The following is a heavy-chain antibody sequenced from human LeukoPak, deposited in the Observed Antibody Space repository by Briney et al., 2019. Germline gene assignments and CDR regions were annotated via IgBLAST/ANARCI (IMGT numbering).Heavy chain of an antibody. V-gene: IGHV2-5*02. Sequence: SGPTLAKPTHTLTLTCTFSGFSLSTSRVGVGWIRQPPGKALEWHALIYWDDDKRYSPSLKSRITITKQISRHQVVLTITNMDPVDTATYYCADSSRYCSGGSCRMVFVYWGQGTLVTVPS. D-gene: IGHD2-15*01. J-gene: IGHJ4*02. CDR2: IYWDDDK. CDR3: ADSSRYCSGGSCRMVFVY. CDR1: GFSLSTSRVG.